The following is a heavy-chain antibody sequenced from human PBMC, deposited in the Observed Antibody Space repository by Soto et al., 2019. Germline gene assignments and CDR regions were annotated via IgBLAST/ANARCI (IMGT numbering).Heavy chain of an antibody. D-gene: IGHD6-19*01. CDR1: GFTFSSYA. V-gene: IGHV3-23*01. CDR2: ISGSGGST. Sequence: EVQLLESGGGLVQPGGSLRLSCAASGFTFSSYAMSWFRQAPGKGLEWVSAISGSGGSTYYAVSVKGRFTISRDNTKNTLNLQINSLRAEDTAVYYCAKDAPIAVADSYYFDYWGQGTLVTVSS. J-gene: IGHJ4*02. CDR3: AKDAPIAVADSYYFDY.